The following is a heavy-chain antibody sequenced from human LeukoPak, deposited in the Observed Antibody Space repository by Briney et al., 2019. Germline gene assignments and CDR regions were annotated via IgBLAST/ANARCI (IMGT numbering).Heavy chain of an antibody. CDR1: GFIFNNYV. CDR3: ARISPRYYYDSSGYVFDY. D-gene: IGHD3-22*01. V-gene: IGHV3-30*04. CDR2: ISYDGNTK. J-gene: IGHJ4*02. Sequence: PGGSLRLSCAASGFIFNNYVMHWVRQAPGKGLEWVAVISYDGNTKNDADSVKGRFTISRDNAKNTLYLQMNSLRAEDTAVYYCARISPRYYYDSSGYVFDYWGQGTLVTVSS.